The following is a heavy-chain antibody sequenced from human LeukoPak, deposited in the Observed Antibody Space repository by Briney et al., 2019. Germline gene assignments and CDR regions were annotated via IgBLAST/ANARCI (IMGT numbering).Heavy chain of an antibody. J-gene: IGHJ4*02. CDR2: IIHSGIT. V-gene: IGHV4-34*01. D-gene: IGHD2-15*01. CDR3: ARGKDIGKYYFDC. CDR1: GGSFSGYY. Sequence: PSETLSLTCAVYGGSFSGYYWSWIRQPPGKGLEWIGEIIHSGITNYNPSLKSRVTISVDTSKNQLSLQLTSVTAADTGVYYCARGKDIGKYYFDCWGLGTLVTVSS.